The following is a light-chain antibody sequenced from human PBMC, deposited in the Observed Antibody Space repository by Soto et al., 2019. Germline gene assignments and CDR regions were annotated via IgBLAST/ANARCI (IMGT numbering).Light chain of an antibody. CDR1: ALPKQY. CDR2: KDS. Sequence: SYELTQPPSVSVSPGQTARITCSGDALPKQYAYWYQQKPGQAPVLVIYKDSERPSGIPERFSGSSSGTTVTLTISGVQAEDEADYYCQSADSSGTYYVFGTGTKLPVL. CDR3: QSADSSGTYYV. J-gene: IGLJ1*01. V-gene: IGLV3-25*02.